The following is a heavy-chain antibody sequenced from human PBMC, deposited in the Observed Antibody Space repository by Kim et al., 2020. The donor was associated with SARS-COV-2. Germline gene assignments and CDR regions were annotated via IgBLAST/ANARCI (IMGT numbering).Heavy chain of an antibody. V-gene: IGHV3-72*01. CDR2: TKNNAYSYIT. J-gene: IGHJ4*02. CDR1: GFTSSDHF. CDR3: ARIRGIYGD. Sequence: GGSLRLSCAASGFTSSDHFIDWVRQAPGKGLEWLGRTKNNAYSYITEYAASLQGRFTISRDDSKNSVFLQMNSLKTEDTAVYYCARIRGIYGDWGQGTLVTGSS. D-gene: IGHD3-16*01.